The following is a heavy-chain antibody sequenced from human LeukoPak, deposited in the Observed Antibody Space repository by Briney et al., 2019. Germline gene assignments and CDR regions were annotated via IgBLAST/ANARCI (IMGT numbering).Heavy chain of an antibody. CDR2: IYYSGST. V-gene: IGHV4-30-4*08. Sequence: SETLSLTCTVSGGSISSGDYYWSWIRQPPGNGLESIGYIYYSGSTYYNPSLKSRVTISVDTSKNQFSLKLSSVTAADTAVYYCARLIVATIEGGAFDIWGQGTMVTVSS. CDR1: GGSISSGDYY. D-gene: IGHD5-12*01. J-gene: IGHJ3*02. CDR3: ARLIVATIEGGAFDI.